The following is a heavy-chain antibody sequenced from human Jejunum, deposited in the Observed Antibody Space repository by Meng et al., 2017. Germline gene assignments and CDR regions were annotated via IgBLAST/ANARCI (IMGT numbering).Heavy chain of an antibody. CDR2: VSHSGCT. J-gene: IGHJ5*02. V-gene: IGHV4-34*01. D-gene: IGHD3-16*01. CDR1: GGSLSGYF. CDR3: VRGNNYVWGMIP. Sequence: VPLQQVGAGLLEPSETLSLSCAVHGGSLSGYFWGCTRQPPGKGLEWIGEVSHSGCTTFNPSLKSRVTISLETSKNQFTLKMASVTAADTAVYYCVRGNNYVWGMIPWGQGTLVTASS.